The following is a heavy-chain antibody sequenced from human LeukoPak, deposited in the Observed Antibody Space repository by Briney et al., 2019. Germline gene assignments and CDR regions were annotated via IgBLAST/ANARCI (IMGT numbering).Heavy chain of an antibody. CDR3: AIMHRYYDGSGYWVQ. Sequence: GGSLRLSCAASGFTFSSYAMSWVRQAPGKGLEWVSGISTSGGSTSYADSVKGRFTISRDNPRNTLYMQMNSLRAEDTAVYYCAIMHRYYDGSGYWVQWGQGTLVAVSS. D-gene: IGHD3-22*01. CDR2: ISTSGGST. V-gene: IGHV3-23*01. CDR1: GFTFSSYA. J-gene: IGHJ4*02.